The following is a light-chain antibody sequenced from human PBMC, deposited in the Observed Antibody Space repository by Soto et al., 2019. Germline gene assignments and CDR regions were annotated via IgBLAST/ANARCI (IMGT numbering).Light chain of an antibody. Sequence: DIQITHSPSSLSASVVDRVTITFLASQGISTYLNWYQQKPGKAPKLLIYAASSLQSGVPSRFSGSGSETDFTLTISSLQPEDFATYSCQKSYSTTWTFGQGTKVDIK. CDR2: AAS. V-gene: IGKV1-39*01. J-gene: IGKJ1*01. CDR3: QKSYSTTWT. CDR1: QGISTY.